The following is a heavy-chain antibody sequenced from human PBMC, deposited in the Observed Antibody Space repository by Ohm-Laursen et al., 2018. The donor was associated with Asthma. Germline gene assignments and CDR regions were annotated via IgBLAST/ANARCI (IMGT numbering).Heavy chain of an antibody. J-gene: IGHJ4*02. CDR1: GFTFSDAW. V-gene: IGHV3-15*01. CDR3: TTYVGGATTARFGN. Sequence: SLRLSCAASGFTFSDAWMAWVRQAPGQGLEWVGRIKRKIDGGTSDYSTPVKGRFSISRDDSKNTLYLEMNSLKTEDTAVYYCTTYVGGATTARFGNWGQGTLVTVSS. D-gene: IGHD1-26*01. CDR2: IKRKIDGGTS.